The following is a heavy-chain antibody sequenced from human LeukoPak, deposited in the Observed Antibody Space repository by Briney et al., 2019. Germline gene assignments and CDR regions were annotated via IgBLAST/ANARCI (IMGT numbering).Heavy chain of an antibody. J-gene: IGHJ3*02. CDR2: IYPGDSDT. CDR1: GYSFTSYW. D-gene: IGHD3-10*01. CDR3: ARRVQEDPLANYGAFDI. V-gene: IGHV5-51*01. Sequence: GESLKISCKGSGYSFTSYWIGWVRQMPGKGLEWMGIIYPGDSDTRYSPSFQGQVTISADKSISTAYLQWSSLKASDTAMYYCARRVQEDPLANYGAFDIWGQGTMVTVSS.